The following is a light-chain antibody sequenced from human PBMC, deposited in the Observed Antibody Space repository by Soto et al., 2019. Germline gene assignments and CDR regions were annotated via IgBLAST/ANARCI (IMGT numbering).Light chain of an antibody. CDR2: GAS. J-gene: IGKJ1*01. CDR1: QSVSGN. CDR3: QQFNTWPRT. Sequence: IVMTQSPATVSASPGDRVALSCRASQSVSGNVAWYHQKPGQPPRLLVYGASTTATDIPARFFGSGSETEFTLTITMLQSEDFGTYYCQQFNTWPRTFGQGTKVEIK. V-gene: IGKV3-15*01.